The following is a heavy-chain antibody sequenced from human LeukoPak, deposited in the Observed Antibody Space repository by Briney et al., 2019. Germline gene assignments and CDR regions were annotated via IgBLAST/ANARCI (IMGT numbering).Heavy chain of an antibody. V-gene: IGHV3-30*18. D-gene: IGHD2-21*02. Sequence: PGGSLRLSCAASGFTFSSCGMHWVRQAPGKGLEWVAVISYDGSNKYYADSVKGRFTISRDNSKNTLYLQVNSLRAEDTAAYYCAKDQAAYCGGDCYFDYWGQGTLVTVSS. CDR2: ISYDGSNK. J-gene: IGHJ4*02. CDR3: AKDQAAYCGGDCYFDY. CDR1: GFTFSSCG.